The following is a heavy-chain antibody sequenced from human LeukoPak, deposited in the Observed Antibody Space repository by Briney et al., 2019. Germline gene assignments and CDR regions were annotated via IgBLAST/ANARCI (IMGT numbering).Heavy chain of an antibody. CDR1: GGSISSSSYY. CDR2: IYYSGST. D-gene: IGHD3-3*01. V-gene: IGHV4-39*07. J-gene: IGHJ5*02. Sequence: SETLSLTCTVSGGSISSSSYYWGWIRQPPGKGLEWIGSIYYSGSTYYNPSLKSRVTISVDTSKNQFSLKLSSVTAADTAVYYCARYNYDFWSGYSKWFDPWGQGTLVTVSS. CDR3: ARYNYDFWSGYSKWFDP.